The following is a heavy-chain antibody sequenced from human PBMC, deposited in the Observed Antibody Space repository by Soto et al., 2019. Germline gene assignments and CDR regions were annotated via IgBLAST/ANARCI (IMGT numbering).Heavy chain of an antibody. V-gene: IGHV1-18*01. CDR3: ARDYSSGWYKGDAFDI. J-gene: IGHJ3*02. CDR1: GYTFTSYG. D-gene: IGHD6-19*01. CDR2: ISAYNGNT. Sequence: QVQLVQSGAEVKKPGASVKVSCKASGYTFTSYGISWVRQAPGQGLEWMGWISAYNGNTNYAQKLQGRVTMTTDTPTSTAYMELRSLRSDDTAVYYCARDYSSGWYKGDAFDIWGQGTMVTVSS.